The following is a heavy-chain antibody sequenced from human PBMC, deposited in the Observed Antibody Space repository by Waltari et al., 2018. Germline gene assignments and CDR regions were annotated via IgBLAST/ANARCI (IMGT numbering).Heavy chain of an antibody. CDR2: SSARAATT. CDR3: ARYCSGSCYGGLDY. Sequence: ELLVMVTGVNVVQPEGCQGLSCGGSGFTCITYARAWFRQAPGKGLEWVSGSSARAATTWYADSVRGRFTISRDNSRNTLYLQLDSLRDEDTAVYYCARYCSGSCYGGLDYWGRGTLVTASS. J-gene: IGHJ4*02. D-gene: IGHD2-21*02. CDR1: GFTCITYA. V-gene: IGHV3-23*01.